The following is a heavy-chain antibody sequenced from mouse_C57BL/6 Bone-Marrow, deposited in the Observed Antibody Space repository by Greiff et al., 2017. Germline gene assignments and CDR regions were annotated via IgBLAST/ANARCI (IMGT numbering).Heavy chain of an antibody. Sequence: QVQLQQPGAELVKPGASVKLSCKASGYTFTSYWMPWVKQRPGQGLEWIGMIHPNSGSTNYNEKFKRKATLTVDKSSSTAYMQLSSLTSEDSAVYYCAVNWGPFAYWGQGTLVTVSA. V-gene: IGHV1-64*01. CDR1: GYTFTSYW. CDR2: IHPNSGST. J-gene: IGHJ3*01. CDR3: AVNWGPFAY. D-gene: IGHD4-1*01.